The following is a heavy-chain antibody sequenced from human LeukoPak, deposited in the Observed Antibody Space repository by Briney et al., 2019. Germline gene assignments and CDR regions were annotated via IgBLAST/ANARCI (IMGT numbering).Heavy chain of an antibody. CDR1: GGSISNYY. V-gene: IGHV4-59*08. CDR2: IHDSGTA. CDR3: ARVGAALNFDY. D-gene: IGHD1-26*01. Sequence: SETLSLTCTVSGGSISNYYWSWIRQPPGKGLEWIGYIHDSGTANYNPSLKTRVTISVDTSKIQFSLNLTSVTAADTAVYYCARVGAALNFDYWGQGTLVTVSS. J-gene: IGHJ4*02.